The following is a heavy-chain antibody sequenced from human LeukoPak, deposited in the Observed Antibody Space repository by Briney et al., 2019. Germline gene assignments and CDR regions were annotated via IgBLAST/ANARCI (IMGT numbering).Heavy chain of an antibody. D-gene: IGHD4-17*01. Sequence: PSQTLSLTCAVSGGSISSGGYSWSWIRQPPGRGLEWIGYIYYSGSTYYNPSLKGRVTISVDTSKNQFSLKLSSVTAADTAVYYCARADGDYVGRWFDPWGQRTLVTVSS. J-gene: IGHJ5*02. V-gene: IGHV4-30-4*07. CDR1: GGSISSGGYS. CDR2: IYYSGST. CDR3: ARADGDYVGRWFDP.